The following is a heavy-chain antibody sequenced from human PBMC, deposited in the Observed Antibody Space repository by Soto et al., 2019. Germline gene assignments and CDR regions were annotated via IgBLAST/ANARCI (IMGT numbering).Heavy chain of an antibody. J-gene: IGHJ6*02. V-gene: IGHV1-3*01. D-gene: IGHD3-22*01. CDR1: GYTFTSYA. CDR2: INAGNGNT. Sequence: ASVKVSCKASGYTFTSYAMHWVRQAPGQRLEWMGWINAGNGNTKYSQKFQGRVTITRDTSASTAYMELSSLRSEDTAVYYCAREGGVSYYYDSSGYGMDVWGQGTTVTVSS. CDR3: AREGGVSYYYDSSGYGMDV.